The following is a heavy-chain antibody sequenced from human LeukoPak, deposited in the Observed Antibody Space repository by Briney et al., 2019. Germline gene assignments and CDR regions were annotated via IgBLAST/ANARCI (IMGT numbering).Heavy chain of an antibody. CDR1: GDSISTNHW. CDR2: VYHSGST. V-gene: IGHV4-4*02. Sequence: SETLSLTCAVSGDSISTNHWWSWARQPPGKGLEWIGEVYHSGSTNYNPSLKSRVTISVDKSKNLFFLKLTSVTAADTAMHYCASARWDYWGQGTLVTVSS. J-gene: IGHJ4*02. CDR3: ASARWDY. D-gene: IGHD3-3*01.